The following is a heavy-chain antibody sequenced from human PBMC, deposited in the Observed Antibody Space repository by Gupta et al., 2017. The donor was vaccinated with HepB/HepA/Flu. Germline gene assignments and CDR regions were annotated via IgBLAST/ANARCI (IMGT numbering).Heavy chain of an antibody. Sequence: EVQLVASGGGLVQPGRSLRLSCAASGFTFDDYAMHWVGQAPGKGLEWVSGISWNSGSIGYADSVKGRFTNSRDNAKNSLYLQMNSLRAEDTALYYCAGGYDSSGSDAFDIWGQGTMVTVSS. CDR1: GFTFDDYA. V-gene: IGHV3-9*01. CDR3: AGGYDSSGSDAFDI. CDR2: ISWNSGSI. D-gene: IGHD3-22*01. J-gene: IGHJ3*02.